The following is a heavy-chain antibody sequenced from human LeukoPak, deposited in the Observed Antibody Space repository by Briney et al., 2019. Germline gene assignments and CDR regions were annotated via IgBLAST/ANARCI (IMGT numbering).Heavy chain of an antibody. V-gene: IGHV3-30-3*01. Sequence: GRSLRLSCAASGFTFSSYAMHWVRQAPGKGLEWVAVMSYDGSNKYYADSVKGRFTISRDNSKNTLYLQMNSLRAEDTAVYYCARSPHTAMAPLHYFDYWGQGTLVTVSS. J-gene: IGHJ4*02. CDR2: MSYDGSNK. D-gene: IGHD5-18*01. CDR1: GFTFSSYA. CDR3: ARSPHTAMAPLHYFDY.